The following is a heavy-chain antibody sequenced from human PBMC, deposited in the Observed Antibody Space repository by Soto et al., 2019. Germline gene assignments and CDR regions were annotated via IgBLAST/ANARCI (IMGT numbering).Heavy chain of an antibody. Sequence: QVQLVQSGAEVKKPGASVKVSCKASGYTFTSDGISWVRQAPRQGLEWMGWISASSGNTNYAQKLQGRVTMTTDTATRTAYMELRSLRSDDTAVYYCARDSQYWYFDLWGRGTLVTVSS. V-gene: IGHV1-18*01. CDR2: ISASSGNT. CDR1: GYTFTSDG. J-gene: IGHJ2*01. CDR3: ARDSQYWYFDL.